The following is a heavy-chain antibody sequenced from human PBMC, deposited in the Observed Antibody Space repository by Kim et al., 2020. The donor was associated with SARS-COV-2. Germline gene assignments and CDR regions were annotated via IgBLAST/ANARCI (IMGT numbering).Heavy chain of an antibody. V-gene: IGHV5-10-1*01. D-gene: IGHD6-13*01. CDR1: GYSFTSYW. Sequence: GESLKISCKGSGYSFTSYWISWVRQMPGKGLEWMGRIDPSDSYTNYSPSFQGHVTISADKSISTAYLQWSSLKASDTAMYYCARVVVPAAIGYSSSWYRHYYYYYYGMDVWGQGTTVTVSS. J-gene: IGHJ6*02. CDR2: IDPSDSYT. CDR3: ARVVVPAAIGYSSSWYRHYYYYYYGMDV.